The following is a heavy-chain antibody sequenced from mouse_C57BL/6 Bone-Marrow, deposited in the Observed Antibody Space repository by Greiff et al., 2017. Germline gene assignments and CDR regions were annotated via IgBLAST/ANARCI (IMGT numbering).Heavy chain of an antibody. CDR2: IDPENGDT. Sequence: EVKLMESGAELVRPGASVKLSCTASGFNIKDDYMHWVKQRPEQGLEWIGWIDPENGDTEYASKFQGKATITADTSSNTAYLQLSSLTSEDTAVYYCTGSSYGYFDVWGTGTTVTVSS. CDR1: GFNIKDDY. J-gene: IGHJ1*03. V-gene: IGHV14-4*01. CDR3: TGSSYGYFDV. D-gene: IGHD1-1*01.